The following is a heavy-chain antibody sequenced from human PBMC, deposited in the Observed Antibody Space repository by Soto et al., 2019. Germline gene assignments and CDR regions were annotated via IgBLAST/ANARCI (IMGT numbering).Heavy chain of an antibody. D-gene: IGHD5-18*01. CDR1: GFSVSDNY. J-gene: IGHJ4*02. CDR2: IYAGGDT. Sequence: EVQLVESGGGLIQPGGSLRLSCAASGFSVSDNYVTWVRQAPGKGLEWVSVIYAGGDTFYADSVKGRFTISRDNAKRSLYLQMNSLRAEDTAVYYCARDFYGGYTYGPGDYWGQGALVAVSS. V-gene: IGHV3-53*01. CDR3: ARDFYGGYTYGPGDY.